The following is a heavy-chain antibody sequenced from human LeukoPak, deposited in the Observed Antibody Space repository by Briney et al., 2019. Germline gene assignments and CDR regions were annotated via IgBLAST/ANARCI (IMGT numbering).Heavy chain of an antibody. CDR2: INPSGGST. V-gene: IGHV1-46*01. J-gene: IGHJ4*02. Sequence: ASVNVSCKASGYTFTSYYMHWVRQAPGQGLEWMGIINPSGGSTSYAQKFQGRVTMTRDMSTSTVYMELSSLRSEDTAVYYCARARWLQIHSPYYFDYWGQGTLVTVSS. D-gene: IGHD5-24*01. CDR3: ARARWLQIHSPYYFDY. CDR1: GYTFTSYY.